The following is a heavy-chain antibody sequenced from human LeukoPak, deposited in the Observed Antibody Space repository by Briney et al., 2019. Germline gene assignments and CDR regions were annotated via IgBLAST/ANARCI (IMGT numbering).Heavy chain of an antibody. Sequence: PGRSLRLSCAASGFTFRTYDMHWVRQAPGKGLEWVAIISYDEYNKYYADSVRGRFTISRDNSKNTLYLQMNSLRAEDTAVYYCARESGSQRDFDYWGQGTLVTVSS. V-gene: IGHV3-30-3*01. CDR2: ISYDEYNK. CDR1: GFTFRTYD. D-gene: IGHD1-26*01. J-gene: IGHJ4*02. CDR3: ARESGSQRDFDY.